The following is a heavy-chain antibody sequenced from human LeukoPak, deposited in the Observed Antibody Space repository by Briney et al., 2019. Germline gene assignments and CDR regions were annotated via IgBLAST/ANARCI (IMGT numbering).Heavy chain of an antibody. CDR1: GFRFDDYS. J-gene: IGHJ6*03. CDR3: GRVHCSTNSCYDYYDYYMDV. V-gene: IGHV3-20*04. D-gene: IGHD2-2*01. Sequence: PGGSLRLSCAASGFRFDDYSTNWVRHVPGKGLEWVAGINWDGASTGYRDSMKGRFTISRDNGKNSLYLQMNSLRVEDTAVYYCGRVHCSTNSCYDYYDYYMDVSGKGTTVTVSS. CDR2: INWDGAST.